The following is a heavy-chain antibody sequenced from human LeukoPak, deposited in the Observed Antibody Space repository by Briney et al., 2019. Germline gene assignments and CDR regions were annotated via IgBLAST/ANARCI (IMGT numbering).Heavy chain of an antibody. Sequence: ASVKVSCKASIYIFSNYGVNWVRQAPGQGLEWMGWISAYHGNTNYAQKFQARVTMTTDASTNTAHLEVRGLRFDDTAVYYCARGFGEAPNYYNYYYMDVWGRGTTVIVSS. D-gene: IGHD3-10*01. CDR3: ARGFGEAPNYYNYYYMDV. J-gene: IGHJ6*03. CDR1: IYIFSNYG. V-gene: IGHV1-18*01. CDR2: ISAYHGNT.